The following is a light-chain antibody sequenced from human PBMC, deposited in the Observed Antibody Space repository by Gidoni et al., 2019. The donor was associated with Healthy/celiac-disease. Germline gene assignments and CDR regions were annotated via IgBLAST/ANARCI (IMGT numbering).Light chain of an antibody. CDR1: PSVSSSY. CDR3: QQYGSSPPLT. J-gene: IGKJ4*01. CDR2: CAS. Sequence: DIVLTQSPGTLSLSPGERATLSCRASPSVSSSYLAWYQQKPGQAPRLLIYCASSRATGIPDRFSGSGSGTDFTRTISRLEPEDFAVYYCQQYGSSPPLTFGGGTKVEIK. V-gene: IGKV3-20*01.